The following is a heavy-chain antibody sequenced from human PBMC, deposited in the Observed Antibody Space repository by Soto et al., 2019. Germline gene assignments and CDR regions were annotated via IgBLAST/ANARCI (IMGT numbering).Heavy chain of an antibody. Sequence: QVQLVQSGAEVKKPGSSVKVSCKASGGTFSSYAISWVRQAPGQGLEWMGGIIQIFGTANYAQKFQGRVTITAHKSTSTAYMELSSLRSEDTAVYYCASDLDSSSFHYFDYWGQGTLVTVSS. J-gene: IGHJ4*02. CDR1: GGTFSSYA. D-gene: IGHD6-6*01. V-gene: IGHV1-69*06. CDR2: IIQIFGTA. CDR3: ASDLDSSSFHYFDY.